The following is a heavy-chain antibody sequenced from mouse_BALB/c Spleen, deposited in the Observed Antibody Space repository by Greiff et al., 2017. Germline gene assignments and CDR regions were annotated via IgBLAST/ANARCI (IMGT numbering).Heavy chain of an antibody. J-gene: IGHJ3*01. CDR3: AGGITTRFAY. Sequence: QVQLQQSAAELARPGASVKMSCKASGYTFTSYTMHWVKQRPGQGLEWIGYINPSSGYTEYNQKFKDKTTLTADKSSSTAYMQLSSLTSEDSAVYYCAGGITTRFAYWGQGTLVTVSA. CDR1: GYTFTSYT. CDR2: INPSSGYT. D-gene: IGHD2-4*01. V-gene: IGHV1-4*02.